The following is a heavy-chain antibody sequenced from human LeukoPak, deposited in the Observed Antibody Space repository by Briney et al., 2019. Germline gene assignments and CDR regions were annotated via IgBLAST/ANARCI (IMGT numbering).Heavy chain of an antibody. V-gene: IGHV3-7*01. CDR2: IKQDGSEK. CDR1: GLNLNSYW. J-gene: IGHJ5*02. CDR3: ASEGNYSLSFDP. D-gene: IGHD1-7*01. Sequence: GESLRHSCAASGLNLNSYWMIGVGQAPGKGLEWVANIKQDGSEKYYVDSVKGRFTISRDNAKNSLYLQMNSLRAEDTAVYYCASEGNYSLSFDPWGQGTLVTVSS.